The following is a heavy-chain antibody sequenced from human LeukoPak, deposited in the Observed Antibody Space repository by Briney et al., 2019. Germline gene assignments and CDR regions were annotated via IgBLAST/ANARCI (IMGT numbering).Heavy chain of an antibody. CDR2: IYYSGST. CDR3: ARQALEDYDILTGPDY. CDR1: GGSISSSSYY. V-gene: IGHV4-39*01. D-gene: IGHD3-9*01. J-gene: IGHJ4*02. Sequence: SETLSLTCTVSGGSISSSSYYWGWIRPPPGKGLEWIGSIYYSGSTYYNPSLKSRVTISVDTSKNQFSLKLSSVTAADTAVYYCARQALEDYDILTGPDYWGQGTLVTVSS.